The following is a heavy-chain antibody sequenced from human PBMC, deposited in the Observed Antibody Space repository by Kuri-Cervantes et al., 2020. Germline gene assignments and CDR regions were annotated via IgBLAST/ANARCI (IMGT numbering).Heavy chain of an antibody. CDR3: ARGGVAGKYYFDY. CDR2: INHSGST. V-gene: IGHV4-34*01. Sequence: GSLRLSCAVYGGSFSGYYWSWIRQPQGKGLEWIGEINHSGSTNYNPSLKSRVTISVDTSKNQFSLKLSSVTAADTAVYYCARGGVAGKYYFDYWGQGTLVTVSS. J-gene: IGHJ4*02. CDR1: GGSFSGYY. D-gene: IGHD6-19*01.